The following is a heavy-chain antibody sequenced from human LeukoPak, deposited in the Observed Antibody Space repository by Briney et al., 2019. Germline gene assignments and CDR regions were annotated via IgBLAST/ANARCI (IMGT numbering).Heavy chain of an antibody. CDR1: GFTFSSYG. J-gene: IGHJ4*02. D-gene: IGHD5-18*01. CDR2: MWYDGSNK. V-gene: IGHV3-33*01. CDR3: ARESRGYSYGHDYFDY. Sequence: GGSLRLSCAASGFTFSSYGMHWVREAPGKGLERVAGMWYDGSNKYYADSVKGRFTISRENSKNTLYLQMNSLRAEGTAVYYCARESRGYSYGHDYFDYWGQGTLVTVSS.